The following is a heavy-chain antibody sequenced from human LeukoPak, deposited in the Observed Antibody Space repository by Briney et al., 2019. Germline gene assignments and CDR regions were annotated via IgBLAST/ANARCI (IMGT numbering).Heavy chain of an antibody. Sequence: AASVKVSCKASGGTFSSYAISWVRQAPGQGLEWMGRIIPILGIANYAQKFQGRVTIIADKSTSTAYMELSSLRSEDTAVYYCARDRVLVGFDYWGQGTLVTVSS. D-gene: IGHD6-13*01. J-gene: IGHJ4*02. CDR2: IIPILGIA. V-gene: IGHV1-69*04. CDR1: GGTFSSYA. CDR3: ARDRVLVGFDY.